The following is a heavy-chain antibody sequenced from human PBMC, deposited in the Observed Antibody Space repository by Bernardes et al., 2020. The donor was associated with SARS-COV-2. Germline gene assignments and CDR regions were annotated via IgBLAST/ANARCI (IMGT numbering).Heavy chain of an antibody. D-gene: IGHD2-2*01. Sequence: ASVKVSCKASGYTFTGYYMHWVRQAPGQGLEWMGWINPNSGGTNYAQKFQGRVTMTRDTSISTAYMELSRLRSDDTAVYYCARDLVVPAAIIWFDPWGQGTLVTVSS. CDR3: ARDLVVPAAIIWFDP. CDR1: GYTFTGYY. CDR2: INPNSGGT. V-gene: IGHV1-2*02. J-gene: IGHJ5*02.